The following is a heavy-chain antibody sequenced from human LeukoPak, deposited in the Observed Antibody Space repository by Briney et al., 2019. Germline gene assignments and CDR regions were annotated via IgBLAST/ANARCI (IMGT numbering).Heavy chain of an antibody. D-gene: IGHD6-13*01. Sequence: SETLSLTCNVSGGSISGGDYYWSWIRQPPGKGLEWIGYIYHSGSTYYNPSLKSRVTISVDRSKNQFSLKLSSVTAADTAVYYCARDVGTIAAAGTNWGQGTLVTVSS. CDR2: IYHSGST. CDR3: ARDVGTIAAAGTN. J-gene: IGHJ4*02. CDR1: GGSISGGDYY. V-gene: IGHV4-30-2*01.